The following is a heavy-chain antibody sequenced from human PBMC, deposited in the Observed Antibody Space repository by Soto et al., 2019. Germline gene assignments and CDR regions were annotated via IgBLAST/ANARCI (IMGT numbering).Heavy chain of an antibody. CDR2: ISGSGGST. Sequence: PGGSLRLSCAASGFTFSSYAMSWVRQAPGKGLEWVSAISGSGGSTYYADSLKGRFTSSRDNSKNTLYLRMNSLRADDTAVYYCAKDTSVAVAGIDYWGQGPLVTVS. CDR3: AKDTSVAVAGIDY. V-gene: IGHV3-23*01. D-gene: IGHD6-19*01. CDR1: GFTFSSYA. J-gene: IGHJ4*02.